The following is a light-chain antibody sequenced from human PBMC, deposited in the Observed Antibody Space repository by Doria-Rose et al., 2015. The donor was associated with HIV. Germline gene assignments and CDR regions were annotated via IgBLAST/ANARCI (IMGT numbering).Light chain of an antibody. V-gene: IGKV3-20*01. Sequence: THSPCTLSLSPGERATLSCSASQRFSCTYLAWYQQKPGQAPSLLIYVGSTRATGIPDRFSASGCRTDFTLTINRLEPEDFALYYCHQYGTSWTFGQGTKVEI. J-gene: IGKJ1*01. CDR2: VGS. CDR1: QRFSCTY. CDR3: HQYGTSWT.